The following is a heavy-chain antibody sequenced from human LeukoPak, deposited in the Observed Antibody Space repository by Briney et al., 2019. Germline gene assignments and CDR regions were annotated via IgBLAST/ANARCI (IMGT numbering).Heavy chain of an antibody. CDR2: IHCSGRT. CDR3: ARDCGDCTTVSPAHWFDP. J-gene: IGHJ5*02. CDR1: GGSFSGYY. V-gene: IGHV4-34*01. Sequence: PSETLSLTCAVYGGSFSGYYWSWIRQPPGKGLEWIGYIHCSGRTYYNPSLKSRVTMSADTSKKQFSLKLSSVTAADTAVYYCARDCGDCTTVSPAHWFDPWGQGILVTVSS. D-gene: IGHD2-21*02.